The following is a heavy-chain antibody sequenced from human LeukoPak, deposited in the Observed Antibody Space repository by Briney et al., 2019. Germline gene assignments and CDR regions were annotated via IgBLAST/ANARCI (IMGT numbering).Heavy chain of an antibody. V-gene: IGHV4-34*01. J-gene: IGHJ5*02. CDR1: GGSFSGYY. CDR3: ARGQGTHNWFDP. CDR2: INHSGST. Sequence: ASETLSLTCAVYGGSFSGYYWSWIRQPPGKGLEWIGEINHSGSTNYNPSLKSRVTISVDTSKNQFSLKLSSVTAADTAVYYCARGQGTHNWFDPWGQGTLVTVSS. D-gene: IGHD1-14*01.